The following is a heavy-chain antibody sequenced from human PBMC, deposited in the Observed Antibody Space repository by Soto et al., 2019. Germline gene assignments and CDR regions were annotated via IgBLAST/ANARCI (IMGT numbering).Heavy chain of an antibody. V-gene: IGHV1-8*01. CDR3: ARSDYGDFDF. Sequence: QVQLVQSGAEVKKPGASVKVSCKASGYTFTSYDIHWVRQATGQGLEWMGWMNPNSGNTAYAQRFQGRVSMTRNTPIATADMELSSPRSEDTAVYYWARSDYGDFDFWGQGTLITVSS. CDR1: GYTFTSYD. D-gene: IGHD4-17*01. CDR2: MNPNSGNT. J-gene: IGHJ4*02.